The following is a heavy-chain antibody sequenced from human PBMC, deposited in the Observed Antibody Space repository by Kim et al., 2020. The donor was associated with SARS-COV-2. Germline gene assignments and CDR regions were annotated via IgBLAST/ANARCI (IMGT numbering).Heavy chain of an antibody. CDR1: GYTFPNYG. CDR3: ARDSRQRTASFDH. J-gene: IGHJ4*02. V-gene: IGHV1-18*04. Sequence: ASVKVSCKASGYTFPNYGISWVRQAPGQGLEWMGWINFNAEKSNYAQKFEDRVTMTTDTSTSTAYMELRSLRSDDTAIYYCARDSRQRTASFDHLGLGT. D-gene: IGHD2-21*02. CDR2: INFNAEKS.